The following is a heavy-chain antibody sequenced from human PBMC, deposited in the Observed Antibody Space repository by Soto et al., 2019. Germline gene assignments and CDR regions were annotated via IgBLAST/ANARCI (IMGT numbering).Heavy chain of an antibody. Sequence: GSLRLSCAASGFTFSKYGMHWVRQAPGKGLEWVAGVWFDGSDKYYRDSVKGRFTVSRDNSENTLSLQMDSLRVEDTAVYFCARLYCSSDSCYSVGGFDVWGQGTMVTVSS. CDR1: GFTFSKYG. CDR3: ARLYCSSDSCYSVGGFDV. J-gene: IGHJ3*01. D-gene: IGHD2-15*01. V-gene: IGHV3-33*01. CDR2: VWFDGSDK.